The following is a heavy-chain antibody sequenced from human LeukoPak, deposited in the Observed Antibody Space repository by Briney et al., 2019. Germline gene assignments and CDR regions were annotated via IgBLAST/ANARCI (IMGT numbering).Heavy chain of an antibody. V-gene: IGHV4-59*08. J-gene: IGHJ4*02. CDR2: ICYSGST. CDR3: ARLEKGRGFRGGSSAPPYYFDY. CDR1: GGSISSYY. Sequence: SETLSLTCTVSGGSISSYYWSWIRQPPGRGLEWIGYICYSGSTDYNPSLESRVTISIDTSKSHFSLKLRSVTAADTAVYYCARLEKGRGFRGGSSAPPYYFDYWGQGTLVTVSS. D-gene: IGHD2-2*01.